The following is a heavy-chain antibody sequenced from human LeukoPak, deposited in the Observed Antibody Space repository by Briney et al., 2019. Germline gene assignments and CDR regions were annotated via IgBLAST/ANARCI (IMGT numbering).Heavy chain of an antibody. Sequence: PSETLSLTCTVSGGSISSYYWSWIRQPPGKGLEWIGYIYYSGSTNYNPSLKSRVTISVDTSKNQFSLKLSPVTAADTAVYYCARRANSGFDAFDIWGQGTMVTVSS. V-gene: IGHV4-59*01. J-gene: IGHJ3*02. D-gene: IGHD3-22*01. CDR2: IYYSGST. CDR1: GGSISSYY. CDR3: ARRANSGFDAFDI.